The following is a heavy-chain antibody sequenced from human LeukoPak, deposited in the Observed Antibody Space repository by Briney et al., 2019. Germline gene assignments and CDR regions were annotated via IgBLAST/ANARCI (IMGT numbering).Heavy chain of an antibody. Sequence: SVKVSCKASGGTFSSYAISWVRQAPGQGLEWMGRIIPILGIANYAQKFQGRVTITADKSTSTAYMELSSLRSEDTAVYYCARDVGPPYSGSFDYWGQGTLVTVSP. CDR3: ARDVGPPYSGSFDY. J-gene: IGHJ4*02. CDR2: IIPILGIA. V-gene: IGHV1-69*04. D-gene: IGHD1-26*01. CDR1: GGTFSSYA.